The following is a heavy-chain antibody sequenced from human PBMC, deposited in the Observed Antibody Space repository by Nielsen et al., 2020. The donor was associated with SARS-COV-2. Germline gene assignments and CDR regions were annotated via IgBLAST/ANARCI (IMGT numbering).Heavy chain of an antibody. J-gene: IGHJ5*02. V-gene: IGHV3-15*01. D-gene: IGHD3-3*01. CDR3: ARANLASIFGVIIQGRRNWFDP. Sequence: WIRQPPGKGLEWVGRIKSKTDGGTTDYAAPVKGRFTISRDDSKNTLYLQMNSLKTEDTAVYYCARANLASIFGVIIQGRRNWFDPWGQGTLVTVSS. CDR2: IKSKTDGGTT.